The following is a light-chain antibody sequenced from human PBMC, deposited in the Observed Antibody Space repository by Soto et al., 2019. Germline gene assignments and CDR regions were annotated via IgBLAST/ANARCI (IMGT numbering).Light chain of an antibody. CDR2: EVS. J-gene: IGLJ1*01. CDR3: SSYTKTSPYV. Sequence: QSALTQPASVSGSPGQWITISCTGTSSGVGGYNYVSWYQHHPGKVPKLMIYEVSKRPSGVSHRFSGSKSGNTASLTISALQAEDEADYYCSSYTKTSPYVFGTGTKLTVL. V-gene: IGLV2-14*01. CDR1: SSGVGGYNY.